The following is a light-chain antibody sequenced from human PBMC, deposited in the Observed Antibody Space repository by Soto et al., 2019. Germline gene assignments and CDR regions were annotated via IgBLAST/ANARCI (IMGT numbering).Light chain of an antibody. J-gene: IGKJ5*01. CDR2: AAS. Sequence: DIQLTQSPSVLAASLLETFTITYQASQGISSYLAWYQQKPGKAPKLLIYAASTLQSGVPLRFSGSGSGTSIPLTTSSLPPQHFPTSYRQQLLRYPITFGQGTRLEIK. V-gene: IGKV1-9*01. CDR1: QGISSY. CDR3: QQLLRYPIT.